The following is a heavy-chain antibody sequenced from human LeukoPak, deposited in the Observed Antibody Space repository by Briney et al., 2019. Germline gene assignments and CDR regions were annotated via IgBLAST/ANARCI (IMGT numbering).Heavy chain of an antibody. CDR2: ISYDGSNK. D-gene: IGHD3-10*01. J-gene: IGHJ3*02. V-gene: IGHV3-30-3*01. CDR1: GFTFSSYA. Sequence: GGSLRLSCAASGFTFSSYAMHWVRQAPGKGLEWVAIISYDGSNKYSADSVKGRFTISRDNSKNTLYLQMNSLRPEDTATYYCARGRTMIRGVPDAFDIWGQGTMVTVSS. CDR3: ARGRTMIRGVPDAFDI.